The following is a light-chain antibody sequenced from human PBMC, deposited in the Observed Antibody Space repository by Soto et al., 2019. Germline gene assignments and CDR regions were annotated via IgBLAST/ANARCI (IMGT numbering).Light chain of an antibody. Sequence: DIQLTQSPSFLSASVGDRVTITCRASQGIYNFLAWYQQKPGKAPKLLIYAASTLQSGVPSRISGSGFGTEFSLTISSLQPDDFGSYYCQHMRTFGQGTKVDIK. V-gene: IGKV1-9*01. CDR2: AAS. CDR3: QHMRT. CDR1: QGIYNF. J-gene: IGKJ1*01.